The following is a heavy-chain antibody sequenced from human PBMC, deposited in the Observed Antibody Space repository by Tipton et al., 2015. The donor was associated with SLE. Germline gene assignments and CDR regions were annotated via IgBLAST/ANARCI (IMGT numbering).Heavy chain of an antibody. J-gene: IGHJ4*02. CDR3: ARDTSSWYFRY. V-gene: IGHV4-59*01. Sequence: TLSLTCTVSGGSIGSYYWSWIRQPPGKGLEWIGYIYYSGSTNYNPSLKSRVTISVDTSKNQFSLKLSSVTAADTAVYYCARDTSSWYFRYWGQGTLVTVSS. D-gene: IGHD6-13*01. CDR2: IYYSGST. CDR1: GGSIGSYY.